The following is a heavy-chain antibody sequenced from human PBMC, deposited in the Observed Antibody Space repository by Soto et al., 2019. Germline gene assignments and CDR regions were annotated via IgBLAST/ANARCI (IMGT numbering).Heavy chain of an antibody. J-gene: IGHJ5*02. CDR2: ISSSSSTI. CDR3: ARVIWSGHLTSDL. V-gene: IGHV3-48*02. CDR1: GFTFSSNS. D-gene: IGHD3-3*01. Sequence: EVQVVESGGGLVQPGGSLRLSCAASGFTFSSNSMNWVRQAPGKGLEWISYISSSSSTIYADSVKGRFTIARDNAKNSLYLQMNSRRDEDKAVYYCARVIWSGHLTSDLWGQGTLVTVSS.